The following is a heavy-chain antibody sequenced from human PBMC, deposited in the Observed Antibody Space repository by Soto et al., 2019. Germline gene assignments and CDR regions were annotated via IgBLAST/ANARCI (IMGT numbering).Heavy chain of an antibody. CDR1: GFTFSSDA. Sequence: QVQLVESGGGVVQPGRSLRLSCAASGFTFSSDAMHRVRQAPGKRLEWVAVISYDGSNKYYADSVKGRFTISRDNSKNTLYLQINSLRAEDTAVYYCARDGPHYYDSSGAYYYYGMDVWGQGTTVTVSS. CDR3: ARDGPHYYDSSGAYYYYGMDV. CDR2: ISYDGSNK. V-gene: IGHV3-30-3*01. J-gene: IGHJ6*02. D-gene: IGHD3-22*01.